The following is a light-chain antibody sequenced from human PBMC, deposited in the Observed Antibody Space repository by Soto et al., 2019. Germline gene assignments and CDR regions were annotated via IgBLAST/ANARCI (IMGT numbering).Light chain of an antibody. CDR2: GAS. J-gene: IGKJ5*01. V-gene: IGKV3-15*01. CDR3: QQYNNWPPMT. Sequence: EIVMTQSPATLSLSPGDRVTLSCRAGQRVSSNLAGYEQKPGQAPRLLIYGASTRATGVPARFSGSGSGTDFTLTISSLQSGDFAVYYCQQYNNWPPMTFGQGTRLEIK. CDR1: QRVSSN.